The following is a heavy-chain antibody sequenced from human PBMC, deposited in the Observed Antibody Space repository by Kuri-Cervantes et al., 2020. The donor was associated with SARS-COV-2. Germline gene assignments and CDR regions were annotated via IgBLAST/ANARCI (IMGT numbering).Heavy chain of an antibody. CDR3: AKDESAWEWYYYYMDV. Sequence: GESLKISCAASGFTFDDYGMSWVRQAPGKGLEWVSGINWNGGSTGYADSVKGRFTISRDNAKNSLYLQMNSLRAEDTASYYCAKDESAWEWYYYYMDVWGKGTTVTVSS. CDR2: INWNGGST. D-gene: IGHD1-26*01. J-gene: IGHJ6*03. V-gene: IGHV3-20*04. CDR1: GFTFDDYG.